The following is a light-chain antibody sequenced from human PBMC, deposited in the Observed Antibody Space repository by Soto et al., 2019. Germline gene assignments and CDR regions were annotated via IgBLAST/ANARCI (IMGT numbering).Light chain of an antibody. V-gene: IGKV3-20*01. CDR2: GAS. Sequence: EIVLTQFPGTLSLSPGERATLSCRASQSVSSTYLAWYQQKPGQAPRLLIYGASSRATGIPDRFSGSGSGTDFTLTISSLEPEDFAVYYCQQYGSSLLYTFGQGTKLEIK. CDR1: QSVSSTY. J-gene: IGKJ2*01. CDR3: QQYGSSLLYT.